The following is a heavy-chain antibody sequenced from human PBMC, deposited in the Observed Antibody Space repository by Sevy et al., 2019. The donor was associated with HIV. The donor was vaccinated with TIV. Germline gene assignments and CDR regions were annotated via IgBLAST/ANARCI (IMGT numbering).Heavy chain of an antibody. CDR3: ARDLLGAAAGGYYYYGMDV. J-gene: IGHJ6*02. CDR1: GYTFTGYY. Sequence: ASVKVSCKASGYTFTGYYMHWVRQAPGQWLEWMGRINPNSGGTNSAQKFQGRVTMTRDTSISTAYMELSRLRSDDTAVYYCARDLLGAAAGGYYYYGMDVWGQGTTVTVSS. CDR2: INPNSGGT. V-gene: IGHV1-2*06. D-gene: IGHD6-13*01.